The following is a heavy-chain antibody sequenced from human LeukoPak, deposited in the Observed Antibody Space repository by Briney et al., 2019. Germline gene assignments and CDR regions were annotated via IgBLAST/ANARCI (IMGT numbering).Heavy chain of an antibody. CDR2: IRYDGSNT. CDR1: GFIFSNYG. Sequence: PGGSLRLSCAASGFIFSNYGIHWVRQAPGKGLEWVAFIRYDGSNTYYADSVKGRFTISRDNSKNTLYLQMNSLRAEDTAVYYCAVGGGYSSGWYTPFDYWGQGTLVTVSS. V-gene: IGHV3-30*02. J-gene: IGHJ4*02. D-gene: IGHD6-13*01. CDR3: AVGGGYSSGWYTPFDY.